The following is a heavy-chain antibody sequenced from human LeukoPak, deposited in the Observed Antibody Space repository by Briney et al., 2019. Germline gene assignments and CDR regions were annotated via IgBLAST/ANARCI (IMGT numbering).Heavy chain of an antibody. D-gene: IGHD1-20*01. J-gene: IGHJ4*02. Sequence: GGSLRLSCTASGFTLSSYSMNWVRQAPGKGLEWVSSISSSSSYIYYADSVKGRFTISRDNAKNSLYLQMNSLRAEDTAVYYCVPRDNWNGFDYWGQGTLVTVSS. V-gene: IGHV3-21*01. CDR1: GFTLSSYS. CDR2: ISSSSSYI. CDR3: VPRDNWNGFDY.